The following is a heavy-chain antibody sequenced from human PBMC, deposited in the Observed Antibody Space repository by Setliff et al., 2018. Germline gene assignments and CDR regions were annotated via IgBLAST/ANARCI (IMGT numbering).Heavy chain of an antibody. J-gene: IGHJ4*02. Sequence: GGSLRLSCAASGFTFSSYGMHWVRQAPGKGLEWVAFIRYDGSNKYYADSVKGRFTISRDNSKNTLYLQMNSLRAEDTAVYYCAKVRYSSGWSPFPYYFDYWGQGTRVTVSS. V-gene: IGHV3-30*02. CDR2: IRYDGSNK. CDR1: GFTFSSYG. CDR3: AKVRYSSGWSPFPYYFDY. D-gene: IGHD6-19*01.